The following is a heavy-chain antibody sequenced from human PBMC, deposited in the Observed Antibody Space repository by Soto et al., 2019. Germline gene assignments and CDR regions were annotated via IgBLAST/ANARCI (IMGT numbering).Heavy chain of an antibody. CDR2: ISYDGSNK. Sequence: GGSLRLSCAASGFTFSSYGMHWVRQAPGKGLEWVAVISYDGSNKYYADSVKGRFTISRDNSKNTLYLQMNSLRAEDTAVYYCAKVAAGTSAPGFAYRGQGTLVTVSS. J-gene: IGHJ4*02. CDR1: GFTFSSYG. D-gene: IGHD6-13*01. V-gene: IGHV3-30*18. CDR3: AKVAAGTSAPGFAY.